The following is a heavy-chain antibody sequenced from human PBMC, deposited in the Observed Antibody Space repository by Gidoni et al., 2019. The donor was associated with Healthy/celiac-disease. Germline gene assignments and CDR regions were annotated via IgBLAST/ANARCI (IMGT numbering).Heavy chain of an antibody. V-gene: IGHV3-33*01. CDR1: GVTFSSFG. J-gene: IGHJ6*02. CDR2: IWYDGSNK. Sequence: QVQLVESGGGVVQPGRSLRLPCAASGVTFSSFGMHWVRQAPGKGLGWVAVIWYDGSNKYYADSVKGRFTISRDNSKNTLYLQMNSLRAEDTAVYYCAREALRNYYYYYGMDVWGQGTTVTVSS. CDR3: AREALRNYYYYYGMDV.